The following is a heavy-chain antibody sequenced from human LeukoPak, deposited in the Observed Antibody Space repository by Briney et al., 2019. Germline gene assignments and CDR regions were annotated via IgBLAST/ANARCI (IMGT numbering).Heavy chain of an antibody. V-gene: IGHV4-61*02. D-gene: IGHD6-13*01. CDR2: IYTSGST. J-gene: IGHJ4*02. Sequence: SETLSLTCTVSGGSISSGSYYWSWIRQPAGKGLEWIGRIYTSGSTNYNPSLKSRVTISVDTSKNQFSLKLSSVTAADTAVYYCARGGRSIAAAGGFDYWGQGTLVTVSS. CDR3: ARGGRSIAAAGGFDY. CDR1: GGSISSGSYY.